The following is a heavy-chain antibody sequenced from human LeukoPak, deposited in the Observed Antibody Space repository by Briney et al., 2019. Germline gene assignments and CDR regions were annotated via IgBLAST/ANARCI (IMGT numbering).Heavy chain of an antibody. CDR3: ARGKDCGGDCYLDY. V-gene: IGHV5-51*01. D-gene: IGHD2-21*02. CDR1: GYSFSSYW. Sequence: GESLQISCKSSGYSFSSYWIGWARQMPGKGLEWMGIIYPGDSETRYSPSFQGQVTISADKSISTAYLQWSSLKASDTAMYYCARGKDCGGDCYLDYWGQGTLVTVSS. CDR2: IYPGDSET. J-gene: IGHJ4*02.